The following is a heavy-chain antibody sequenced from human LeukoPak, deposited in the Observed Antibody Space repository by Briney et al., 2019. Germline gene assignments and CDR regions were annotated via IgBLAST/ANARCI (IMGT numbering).Heavy chain of an antibody. CDR1: GGSFSGYY. CDR3: ARDKRNFDYRAAAGRALGY. J-gene: IGHJ4*02. Sequence: PSETLSLTCAVYGGSFSGYYWSWIRQPPGKGLEWIGEINHSGSTNYNPSLKSRVTISVDPSKNQFSLKLSSVTAADTAVYYCARDKRNFDYRAAAGRALGYWGQGTLVTVSS. V-gene: IGHV4-34*01. CDR2: INHSGST. D-gene: IGHD6-13*01.